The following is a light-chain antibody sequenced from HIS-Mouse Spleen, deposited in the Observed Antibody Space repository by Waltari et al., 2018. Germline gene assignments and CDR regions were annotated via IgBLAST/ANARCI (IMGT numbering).Light chain of an antibody. Sequence: SYELTQPPSVSVSPGQTARITCSGDALPKKYAYWYQQKSGQAPVLVIHEDSKRPSGIPGRFSGSSSGTMTTLTISRAQVEDEADYYCYSTDSSGNHRVFGGGTKLTVL. CDR1: ALPKKY. CDR3: YSTDSSGNHRV. J-gene: IGLJ2*01. V-gene: IGLV3-10*01. CDR2: EDS.